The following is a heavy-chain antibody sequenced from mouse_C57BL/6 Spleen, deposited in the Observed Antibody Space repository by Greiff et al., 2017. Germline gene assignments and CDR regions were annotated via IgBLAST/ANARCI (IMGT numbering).Heavy chain of an antibody. CDR3: ARRTWKDARCD. CDR2: IWSGGST. D-gene: IGHD3-3*01. Sequence: VKLVESGPGLVQPSQSLSIPCTVSGFSLTSYGVHWVRQSPGKGLEWLGVIWSGGSTDYHAAFISRLSISKDNSKSQVFFKMNSLQADDTAIYYCARRTWKDARCDWGQGASGTVSS. V-gene: IGHV2-2*01. J-gene: IGHJ4*01. CDR1: GFSLTSYG.